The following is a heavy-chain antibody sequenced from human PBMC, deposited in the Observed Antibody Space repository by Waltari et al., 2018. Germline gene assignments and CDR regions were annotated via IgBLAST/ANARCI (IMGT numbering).Heavy chain of an antibody. D-gene: IGHD3-16*01. J-gene: IGHJ2*01. V-gene: IGHV1-69*04. CDR2: IIPILGIA. CDR3: ARGPSLGWYFDL. Sequence: QVQLVQSGAEVKKPGSSVKVSCKASGGTFSSYAISWVRKAPGQGLEWMGGIIPILGIANYAQKFQGRVTITADESTSTAYMELSSLRSEDTAVYYCARGPSLGWYFDLWGRGTLVTVSS. CDR1: GGTFSSYA.